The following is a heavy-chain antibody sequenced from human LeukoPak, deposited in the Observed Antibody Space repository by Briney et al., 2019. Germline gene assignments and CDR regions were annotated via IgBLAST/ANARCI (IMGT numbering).Heavy chain of an antibody. J-gene: IGHJ4*02. CDR3: ARRHYYDSSGYYSY. CDR1: GYRFTSYW. CDR2: IYPGDSDT. D-gene: IGHD3-22*01. V-gene: IGHV5-51*01. Sequence: PGASLKISCKGSGYRFTSYWIGWVRQMPGKGLEWMGIIYPGDSDTRYSPSFQGQVTISADKSISTAYLQWSSLKASDTAMYYCARRHYYDSSGYYSYWGQGTLVTVSS.